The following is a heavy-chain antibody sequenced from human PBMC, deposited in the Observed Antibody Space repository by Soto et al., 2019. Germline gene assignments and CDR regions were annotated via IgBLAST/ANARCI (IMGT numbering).Heavy chain of an antibody. D-gene: IGHD1-26*01. V-gene: IGHV3-13*01. CDR1: GFTFSSYD. CDR3: AKGTSGSYYALSEY. Sequence: EVQLVESGGGLVQPGGSLRLSCAASGFTFSSYDMHLVRQATGKGLEWVSAIGTAGDTYYPGSVKGRFTISRENAKNSLYLQMNSLRTEDTALYYCAKGTSGSYYALSEYWGQGTLVTVSS. J-gene: IGHJ4*02. CDR2: IGTAGDT.